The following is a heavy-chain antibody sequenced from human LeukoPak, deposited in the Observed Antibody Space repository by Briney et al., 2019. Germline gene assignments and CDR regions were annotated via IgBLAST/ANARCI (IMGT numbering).Heavy chain of an antibody. CDR1: GGSFSGYY. V-gene: IGHV4-34*01. J-gene: IGHJ4*02. D-gene: IGHD6-19*01. CDR2: INHSGST. Sequence: SETLSLTCAVYGGSFSGYYWSWIRQPPGKGLEWIGEINHSGSTNYNPSLKSRVTISVDTSKNQFSLKLSSVTAADTAVYYCAVIAVAGTLAYWGQGTLVTVSS. CDR3: AVIAVAGTLAY.